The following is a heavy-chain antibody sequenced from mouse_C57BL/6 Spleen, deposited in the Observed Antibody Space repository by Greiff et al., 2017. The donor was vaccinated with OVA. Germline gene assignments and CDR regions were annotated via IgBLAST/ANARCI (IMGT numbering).Heavy chain of an antibody. J-gene: IGHJ2*01. Sequence: VQLQQSGAELVMPGASVKLSCKASGYTFTSYWMHWVKQRPGQGLEWIGEIDPSDSYTNYNQKFKGKSTLTVDKSSSTAYMQLSSLTSEDSAVYYCARGKIGIYDGYYSSYFDYWGQGTTLTVSS. D-gene: IGHD2-3*01. CDR1: GYTFTSYW. CDR3: ARGKIGIYDGYYSSYFDY. V-gene: IGHV1-69*01. CDR2: IDPSDSYT.